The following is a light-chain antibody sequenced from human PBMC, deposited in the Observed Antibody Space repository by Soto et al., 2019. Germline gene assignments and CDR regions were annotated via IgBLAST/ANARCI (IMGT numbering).Light chain of an antibody. Sequence: EKVLKESPATLSLSPGERATLSCRASQSVSSYLAWYQQKPGQAPRLLIYDASNRATAIPARFSGSGSGTDFTLTISSLEPEDFAVYYCQQRSNFITFGQGTLLEIK. J-gene: IGKJ5*01. CDR3: QQRSNFIT. CDR2: DAS. V-gene: IGKV3-11*01. CDR1: QSVSSY.